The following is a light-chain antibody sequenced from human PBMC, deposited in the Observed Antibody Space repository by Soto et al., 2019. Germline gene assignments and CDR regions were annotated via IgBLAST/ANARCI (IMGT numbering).Light chain of an antibody. CDR2: AAS. V-gene: IGKV1-39*01. J-gene: IGKJ2*01. CDR3: QQSYSTPS. Sequence: DIQMTQSPSSLSASVGDRISITCRASQSIGNNVNWYQQKAGRAPRLLIYAASSLQSGVPSRFSGSGSGTDFALTISSLQPEDFATYYCQQSYSTPSFGQGTQLEIK. CDR1: QSIGNN.